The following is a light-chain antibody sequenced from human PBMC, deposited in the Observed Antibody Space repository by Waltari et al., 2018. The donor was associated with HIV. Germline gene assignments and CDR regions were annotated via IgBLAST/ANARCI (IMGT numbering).Light chain of an antibody. Sequence: QSVLTQPTSASGTPGQKITISCSGNISNLGSNSVNWYQQFSGAAPNLLIFSNNQHPSGVPARFSGSKSGSAASLAISGLHSDDEAIYHCATWDDTLSGPVFGGGTKLTVL. CDR3: ATWDDTLSGPV. V-gene: IGLV1-44*01. CDR1: ISNLGSNS. J-gene: IGLJ3*02. CDR2: SNN.